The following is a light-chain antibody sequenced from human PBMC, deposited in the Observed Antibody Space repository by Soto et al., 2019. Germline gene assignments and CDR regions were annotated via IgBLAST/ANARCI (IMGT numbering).Light chain of an antibody. CDR1: QSVSSY. V-gene: IGKV3-11*01. CDR2: DAS. Sequence: EIVLTQSPATLSLSPGERATLSCRASQSVSSYLAWYQQKPGQPPRLLIYDASNRATGIPARFSGSGSGTDFTLTISSLKPEDFAVYYCQQRSNWPPYTFGQGTKLEIK. J-gene: IGKJ2*01. CDR3: QQRSNWPPYT.